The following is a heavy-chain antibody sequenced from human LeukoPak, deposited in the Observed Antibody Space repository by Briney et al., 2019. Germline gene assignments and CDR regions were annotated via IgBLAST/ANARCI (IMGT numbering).Heavy chain of an antibody. CDR3: AKDSGSSWTGGFDY. D-gene: IGHD6-13*01. Sequence: PGGSLRLSCAASGFTFDDYAMHWVRQAPGRGLAWVSGIGWNRGNIGYADSVKGRFTIYRDNAKNSLYLQMNSLRAEDTALYYCAKDSGSSWTGGFDYWGQGTLVTVSS. V-gene: IGHV3-9*01. CDR2: IGWNRGNI. J-gene: IGHJ4*02. CDR1: GFTFDDYA.